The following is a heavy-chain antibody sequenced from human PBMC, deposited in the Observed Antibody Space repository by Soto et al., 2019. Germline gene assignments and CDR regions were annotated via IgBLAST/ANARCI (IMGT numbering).Heavy chain of an antibody. CDR3: ARLPQRRDRFDY. Sequence: SETLSLTCAVYGGSFSGYYWSWIRQPPGKGLEWIGEINHSGSTNYNPSLKSRVTISVDTSKNQFSLKLSSVTAADTAVYYCARLPQRRDRFDYWGQGTLVTVSS. CDR2: INHSGST. V-gene: IGHV4-34*01. CDR1: GGSFSGYY. J-gene: IGHJ4*02.